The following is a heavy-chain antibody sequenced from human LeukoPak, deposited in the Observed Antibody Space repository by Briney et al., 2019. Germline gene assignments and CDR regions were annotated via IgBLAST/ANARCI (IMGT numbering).Heavy chain of an antibody. CDR3: ATARQLWFYYFDY. J-gene: IGHJ4*02. CDR1: GYTLTELS. D-gene: IGHD5-18*01. Sequence: ASVTVSCTVSGYTLTELSMHWVPQAPGKGLEWMGGFDPEDGETIYAQKFQGRVTMTEDTSTDTAYMELSSLRSEDTAVYYCATARQLWFYYFDYWGQGTLVTVSS. CDR2: FDPEDGET. V-gene: IGHV1-24*01.